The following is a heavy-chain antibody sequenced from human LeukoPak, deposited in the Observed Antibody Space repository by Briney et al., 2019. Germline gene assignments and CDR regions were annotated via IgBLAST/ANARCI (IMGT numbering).Heavy chain of an antibody. CDR1: GGSISSYY. D-gene: IGHD6-13*01. V-gene: IGHV4-4*07. CDR3: ARAGDSSSWYEGGYYFDY. Sequence: PSETLSLTCTVSGGSISSYYWSWIRQPAGKGLEWIGRIYTNGSTNYNPSLKSRVTMSIDTSKNQFSLKLSSVTAADTAVYYCARAGDSSSWYEGGYYFDYWGQGTLVTVSS. CDR2: IYTNGST. J-gene: IGHJ4*02.